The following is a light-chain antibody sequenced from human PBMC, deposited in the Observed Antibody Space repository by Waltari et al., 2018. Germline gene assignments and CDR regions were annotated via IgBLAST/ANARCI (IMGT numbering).Light chain of an antibody. CDR3: QQYESSPET. Sequence: DIVLTQSPGTLSLSPGERATISYRASQTIFGDNLAWYQQKSGQAPRLLIYGASSRAAGVPARFSGSGAGTDFTLSISKLEPEDFAVYYCQQYESSPETFGQGTNLEIK. CDR2: GAS. CDR1: QTIFGDN. V-gene: IGKV3-20*01. J-gene: IGKJ2*01.